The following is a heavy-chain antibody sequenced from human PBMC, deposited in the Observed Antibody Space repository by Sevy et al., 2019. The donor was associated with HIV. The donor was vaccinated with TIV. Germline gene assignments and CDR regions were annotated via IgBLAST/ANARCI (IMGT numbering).Heavy chain of an antibody. CDR1: GPMFSRYW. V-gene: IGHV3-7*01. CDR3: ARDTYYESTTGYMGVFQY. Sequence: GGSLRLSCAASGPMFSRYWMSWVRQAPGKGLEWVANIKDDGSETYYVDSVKGRFTISRDNTQNSLYLQMNSLRVEDTAVYYCARDTYYESTTGYMGVFQYWGQGTLVTVSS. J-gene: IGHJ1*01. CDR2: IKDDGSET. D-gene: IGHD3-22*01.